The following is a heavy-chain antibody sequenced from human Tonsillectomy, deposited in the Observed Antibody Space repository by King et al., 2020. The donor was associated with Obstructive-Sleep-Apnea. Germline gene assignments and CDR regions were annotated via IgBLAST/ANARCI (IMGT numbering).Heavy chain of an antibody. CDR2: IYYSGST. CDR1: GDSISTSYY. CDR3: ARGPSLGEENDY. J-gene: IGHJ4*02. D-gene: IGHD2-21*01. Sequence: MQLQESGPGLVKPSETLSLTCTVSGDSISTSYYWTWIRQPPGEGLEWIGTIYYSGSTYYNPSLKSRVTISVDTSKNQFSLNLSSVTAADTAVFYCARGPSLGEENDYWGQGTLVTVSS. V-gene: IGHV4-39*07.